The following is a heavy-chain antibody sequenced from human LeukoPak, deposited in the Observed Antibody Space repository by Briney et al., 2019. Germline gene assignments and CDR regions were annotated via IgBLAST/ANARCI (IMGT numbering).Heavy chain of an antibody. CDR1: GFTFSSYW. J-gene: IGHJ4*02. V-gene: IGHV3-74*01. CDR2: INSDGSST. CDR3: ASEDIAAAEPLEIDY. D-gene: IGHD6-13*01. Sequence: GGSLRLSCAASGFTFSSYWMHWVRQAPGKGLVWVSRINSDGSSTSYADSVKGRFTISRDNAKNTLYLQMNSLRAEDTAVYYCASEDIAAAEPLEIDYWGQGTLVTVSS.